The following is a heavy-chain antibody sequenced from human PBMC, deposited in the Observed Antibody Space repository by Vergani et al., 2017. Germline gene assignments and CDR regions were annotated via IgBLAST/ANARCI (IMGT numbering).Heavy chain of an antibody. D-gene: IGHD5-18*01. Sequence: EVQLVESGGGLVQPGRSLRLSCAASGFTFDDYAMHWVRQAPGKGLEWVSGISWNSGSIGYADSVKGRFTISRDNAKNSLYLQMNSLRSEDTAVYYCARDTADTAMVSYYYYGMDVWGQGTTVTVSS. CDR1: GFTFDDYA. CDR3: ARDTADTAMVSYYYYGMDV. CDR2: ISWNSGSI. V-gene: IGHV3-9*01. J-gene: IGHJ6*02.